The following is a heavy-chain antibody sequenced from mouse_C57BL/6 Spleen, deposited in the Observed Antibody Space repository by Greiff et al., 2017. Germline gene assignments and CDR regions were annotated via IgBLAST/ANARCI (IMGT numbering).Heavy chain of an antibody. D-gene: IGHD2-4*01. CDR3: ARGRVYYDYAAD. Sequence: EVQLVESGPGLVKPSQSLSLTCSVTGYSITSGYYWNWIRQFPGNKLEWMGYISYDGSNNYNPSLKNRISITRDTSKNQFFLKLNSVTTEDTATYYCARGRVYYDYAADWGQGTLVTVSA. CDR1: GYSITSGYY. CDR2: ISYDGSN. J-gene: IGHJ3*01. V-gene: IGHV3-6*01.